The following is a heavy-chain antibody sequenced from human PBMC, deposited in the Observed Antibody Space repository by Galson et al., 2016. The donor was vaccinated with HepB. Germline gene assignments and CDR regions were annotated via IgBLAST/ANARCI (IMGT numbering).Heavy chain of an antibody. CDR2: VSASSQNI. J-gene: IGHJ4*02. V-gene: IGHV3-48*01. D-gene: IGHD3/OR15-3a*01. Sequence: SLRLSCAASGFNFNRYAMNWVRQAPGRGLEWISYVSASSQNIDYADSVRGRFTISRDDAKNSLYLQMDSLRSEDTAGYYCARDTWTWNGGQGTLVTVS. CDR3: ARDTWTWN. CDR1: GFNFNRYA.